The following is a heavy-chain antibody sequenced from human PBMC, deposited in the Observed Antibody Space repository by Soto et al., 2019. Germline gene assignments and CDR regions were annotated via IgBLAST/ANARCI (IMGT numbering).Heavy chain of an antibody. V-gene: IGHV3-11*01. CDR2: ISSSGSTI. J-gene: IGHJ6*03. D-gene: IGHD7-27*01. CDR1: GFTFSDYY. CDR3: ARAAQLGIYYYYYMDV. Sequence: PGGSLRLSCAASGFTFSDYYMSWIRQAPGKGLEWVSYISSSGSTIYYADSVKGRFTISRDNAKNSLYLQMNSLRAEDTAVYYCARAAQLGIYYYYYMDVWGKGTTVTVSS.